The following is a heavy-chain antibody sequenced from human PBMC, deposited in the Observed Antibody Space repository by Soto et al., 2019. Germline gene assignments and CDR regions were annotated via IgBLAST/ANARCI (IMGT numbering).Heavy chain of an antibody. D-gene: IGHD2-21*01. CDR3: APSRRRASCRGGNSYHVAS. CDR1: GFSVSADAVG. Sequence: QITLRESGPSLVRPTQTLTLTCSCSGFSVSADAVGVGWFRQPPGKAPEWLAIVYWADDKRYSPSLKSRLTIAKDTSTNHVICTMTDVDPEDTATYFCAPSRRRASCRGGNSYHVASWGQGTLVTVSS. CDR2: VYWADDK. J-gene: IGHJ4*02. V-gene: IGHV2-5*02.